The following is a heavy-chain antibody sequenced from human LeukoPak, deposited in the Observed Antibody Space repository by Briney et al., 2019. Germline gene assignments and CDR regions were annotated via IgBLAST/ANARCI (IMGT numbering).Heavy chain of an antibody. Sequence: QPGGSLRLSCAASGFTFSSYEMNWVRQAPGKGLEWVSYISSSGNTIYYADSVKGRFTISRDNAKNSLYLQMNSLRAEDTAVYYCARDAAGGSDAFDIWGQGTMVTVSS. CDR1: GFTFSSYE. CDR3: ARDAAGGSDAFDI. V-gene: IGHV3-48*03. D-gene: IGHD6-13*01. J-gene: IGHJ3*02. CDR2: ISSSGNTI.